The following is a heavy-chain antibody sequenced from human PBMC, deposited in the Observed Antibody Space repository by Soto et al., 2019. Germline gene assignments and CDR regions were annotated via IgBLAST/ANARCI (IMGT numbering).Heavy chain of an antibody. CDR1: GGSISSSSYY. CDR3: ARHTRGGYDAFDT. V-gene: IGHV4-39*01. D-gene: IGHD3-22*01. CDR2: IYYSGST. Sequence: WETLSLTCTVSGGSISSSSYYWGWIRQPPGKGLEWIGSIYYSGSTYYNPSLKSRVTISVDTSKNQFSLKLSSVTAADTAVYYCARHTRGGYDAFDTWGQGTMVAVSS. J-gene: IGHJ3*02.